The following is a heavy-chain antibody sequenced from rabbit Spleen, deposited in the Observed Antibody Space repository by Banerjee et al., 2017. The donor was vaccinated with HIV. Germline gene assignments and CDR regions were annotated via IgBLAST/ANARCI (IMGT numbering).Heavy chain of an antibody. J-gene: IGHJ4*01. D-gene: IGHD1-1*01. V-gene: IGHV1S40*01. CDR3: ARDLVGVIGWNFYL. Sequence: QSLEESGGDLVKPGASLTLTCTASGFSFSSRYWISWVRQAPEKGLEWIACINTYTGKSVYASWATGRFTVSRTSSTTVTLQMTSLTAADTAIYFCARDLVGVIGWNFYLWGPGTLVTVS. CDR2: INTYTGKS. CDR1: GFSFSSRYW.